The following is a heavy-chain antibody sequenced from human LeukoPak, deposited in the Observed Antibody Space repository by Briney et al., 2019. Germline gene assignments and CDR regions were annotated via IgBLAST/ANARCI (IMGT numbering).Heavy chain of an antibody. Sequence: KTSETLSLTCTVSGGSISSSSYYWGWIRQPPGKGLEWIGSIYYSGSTYYNPSLKSRVTISVDTSKNQFSLKLSSVTAADTAVYYCARDGSSSSFDYWGQGTLVTVSS. CDR1: GGSISSSSYY. J-gene: IGHJ4*02. V-gene: IGHV4-39*07. CDR3: ARDGSSSSFDY. CDR2: IYYSGST. D-gene: IGHD6-6*01.